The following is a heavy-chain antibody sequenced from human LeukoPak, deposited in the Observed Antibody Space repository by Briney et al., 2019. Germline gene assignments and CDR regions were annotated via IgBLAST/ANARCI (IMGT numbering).Heavy chain of an antibody. CDR2: INPNSGGT. J-gene: IGHJ5*02. CDR1: GYTFTRYY. Sequence: GASVKVSCKASGYTFTRYYMHWVRQAPGQGLEWMGWINPNSGGTNYAQKFQGRVTMTRDTSISTAYMELRRLRSEDTAVYYCARIAVAGTTSPNWFDPWGQGTLVTVSS. CDR3: ARIAVAGTTSPNWFDP. V-gene: IGHV1-2*02. D-gene: IGHD6-19*01.